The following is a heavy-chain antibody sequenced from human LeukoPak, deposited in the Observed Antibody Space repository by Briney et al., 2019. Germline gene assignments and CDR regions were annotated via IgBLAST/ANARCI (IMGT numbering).Heavy chain of an antibody. CDR3: ANRGSIADWYFDL. CDR2: VYYSGST. CDR1: GASVSSGSSY. J-gene: IGHJ2*01. V-gene: IGHV4-61*01. Sequence: SETLSLTCTVSGASVSSGSSYWTWIRQPPGKGLGWIGYVYYSGSTHYNPSLKSRVTLSVDRSKNQFSLKLTSVTAADTAVYYCANRGSIADWYFDLWGRGTLVTVSS. D-gene: IGHD6-6*01.